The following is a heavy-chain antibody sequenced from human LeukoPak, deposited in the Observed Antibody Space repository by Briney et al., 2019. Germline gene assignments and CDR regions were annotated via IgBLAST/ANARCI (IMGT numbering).Heavy chain of an antibody. Sequence: PSETLSLTCTVSGGSISSSSYYWGWVRQPPGKGLEWIGSIYYSGNTYYNPHNPSLKSRVTISLDMSKNQYSLRLTSVTAADAAVYYCAVDFGSHRVVYWGQGSLVTVSS. CDR3: AVDFGSHRVVY. CDR2: IYYSGNT. CDR1: GGSISSSSYY. D-gene: IGHD3-3*01. J-gene: IGHJ4*01. V-gene: IGHV4-39*01.